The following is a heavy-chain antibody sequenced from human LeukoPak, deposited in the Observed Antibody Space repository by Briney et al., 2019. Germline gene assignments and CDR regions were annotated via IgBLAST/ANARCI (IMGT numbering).Heavy chain of an antibody. CDR3: ARDSYGDDYYYYGMDV. CDR1: GGSISSYY. V-gene: IGHV4-4*07. Sequence: SETLSLTCTVSGGSISSYYWSWIRQPAGKGLEWIGRIYTSGSTNYNPSLKSRVTMSVDTSKNQFSLKLSSVTAADTAVYYCARDSYGDDYYYYGMDVWGQGTTVTVSS. D-gene: IGHD4-17*01. CDR2: IYTSGST. J-gene: IGHJ6*02.